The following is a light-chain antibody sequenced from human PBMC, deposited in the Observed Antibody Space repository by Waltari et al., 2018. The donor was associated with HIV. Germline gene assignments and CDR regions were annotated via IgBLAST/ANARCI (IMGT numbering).Light chain of an antibody. V-gene: IGLV1-47*01. CDR2: RNT. Sequence: QSVLTQPPSASGTPGQGVTISCSGSNSNIGNNNVYWYQQLQGTAPNLLIYRNTQRPSGVPDRFSGSKSGTSASLAISGLRSEDEADYYCAAWDDSLSGGVFGGGTTLTVL. CDR3: AAWDDSLSGGV. CDR1: NSNIGNNN. J-gene: IGLJ3*02.